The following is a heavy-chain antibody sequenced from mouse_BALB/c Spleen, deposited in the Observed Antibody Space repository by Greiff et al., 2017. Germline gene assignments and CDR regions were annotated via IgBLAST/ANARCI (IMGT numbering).Heavy chain of an antibody. J-gene: IGHJ1*01. V-gene: IGHV5-12-1*01. CDR3: ARRFDGYFV. CDR2: ISSGGGST. Sequence: EVQRVESGGGLVKPGGSLKLSCAASGFAFSSYDMSWVRQTPEKRLEWVAYISSGGGSTYYPDTVKGRFTISRDNAKNTLYLQMSSLKSEDTAMYYCARRFDGYFVWGAGTTVTVSS. D-gene: IGHD2-3*01. CDR1: GFAFSSYD.